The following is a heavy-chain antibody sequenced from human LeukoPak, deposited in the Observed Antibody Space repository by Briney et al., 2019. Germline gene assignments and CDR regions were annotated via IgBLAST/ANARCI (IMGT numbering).Heavy chain of an antibody. CDR2: IRSKAYGGTT. D-gene: IGHD6-13*01. Sequence: LGFIRSKAYGGTTEYAASVKGRFTISRDDSKSIAYLQMNSLKTEDTAVYYCTRVDYSSRDYWGQGTLVTVSS. J-gene: IGHJ4*02. V-gene: IGHV3-49*02. CDR3: TRVDYSSRDY.